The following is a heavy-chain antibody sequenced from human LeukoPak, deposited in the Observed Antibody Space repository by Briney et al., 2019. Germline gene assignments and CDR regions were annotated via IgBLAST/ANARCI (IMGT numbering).Heavy chain of an antibody. V-gene: IGHV1-2*02. J-gene: IGHJ4*02. Sequence: ASVKVSCKASGYTFTSYGISWVRQAPGQGLEWMGWINPNSGGTNYAQKFQGRVTMTRDTSISTAYMELSRLRSDDTAVYYCARTSRDSSSWYGGGNLDYWGQGTLATVSS. D-gene: IGHD6-13*01. CDR2: INPNSGGT. CDR1: GYTFTSYG. CDR3: ARTSRDSSSWYGGGNLDY.